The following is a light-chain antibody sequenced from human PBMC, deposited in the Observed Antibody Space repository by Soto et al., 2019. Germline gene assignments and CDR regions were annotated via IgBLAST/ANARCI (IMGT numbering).Light chain of an antibody. CDR2: DAS. V-gene: IGKV1-13*02. CDR1: QDISHY. CDR3: QQYNSYPWT. Sequence: AIQLTQSPSSLSASVGDRVTITCRASQDISHYVAWYQQKPGKAPKVLIYDASSLESGVPSRFSGSGSGTEFTLTISSLQPDDFATYYCQQYNSYPWTFGQGTKVDIK. J-gene: IGKJ1*01.